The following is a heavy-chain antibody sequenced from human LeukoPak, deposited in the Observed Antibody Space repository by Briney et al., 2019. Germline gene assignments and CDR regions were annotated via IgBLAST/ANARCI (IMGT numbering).Heavy chain of an antibody. Sequence: GGSLRLSCAASGFSFHYYAMHWVRQEPGKGLEWVEVISYDGANEYYAASVKGRLTISRDNSKNTLYMEMSSLRPEDTAVYYCARPIDNGSGSYYFPYWGQGTLVTVSS. V-gene: IGHV3-30-3*01. CDR3: ARPIDNGSGSYYFPY. J-gene: IGHJ4*02. CDR2: ISYDGANE. D-gene: IGHD3-10*01. CDR1: GFSFHYYA.